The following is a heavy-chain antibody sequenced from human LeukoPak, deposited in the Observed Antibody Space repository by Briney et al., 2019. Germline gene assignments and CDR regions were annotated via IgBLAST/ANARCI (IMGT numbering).Heavy chain of an antibody. J-gene: IGHJ6*02. D-gene: IGHD3-9*01. CDR3: ARESRYFDWFPIMDV. CDR2: IKQDGSEK. CDR1: GFTFSSYW. V-gene: IGHV3-7*01. Sequence: GGSLRLSCAASGFTFSSYWMSWVRQAPGKGLEWVANIKQDGSEKYYVDSVKGRFTISRDNAKNSLYLQMNSLRAEDTAVYYCARESRYFDWFPIMDVWGQGTTVTVSS.